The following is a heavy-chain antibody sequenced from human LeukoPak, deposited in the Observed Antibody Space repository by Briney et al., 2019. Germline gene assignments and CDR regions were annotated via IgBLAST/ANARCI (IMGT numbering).Heavy chain of an antibody. V-gene: IGHV3-74*03. D-gene: IGHD1-26*01. CDR2: INPDGSIR. J-gene: IGHJ4*02. Sequence: GGSLRLSCAASGLTFSTYWMRWVRQAPGKGLAWVARINPDGSIRTYANSVQGRVTISRDTAKDTLFLQMNSLRAEDTAVYYCAREARVGGALQYWGQGTPVTVSS. CDR1: GLTFSTYW. CDR3: AREARVGGALQY.